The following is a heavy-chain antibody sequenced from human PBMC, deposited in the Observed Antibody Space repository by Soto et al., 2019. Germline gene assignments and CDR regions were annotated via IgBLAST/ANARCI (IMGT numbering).Heavy chain of an antibody. D-gene: IGHD1-26*01. CDR2: ISYDGSNK. CDR1: GFTFSSYA. CDR3: ARDRSGGSYSGYFDY. V-gene: IGHV3-30-3*01. J-gene: IGHJ4*02. Sequence: QVQLVESGGGVVQPGRSLRLSCAASGFTFSSYAMHWVRQAPGKGLEWVAVISYDGSNKYYADSVKGRFTISRDNSKNTLYLQMNSLRAEDTAVYYCARDRSGGSYSGYFDYWGQGTLVTVSS.